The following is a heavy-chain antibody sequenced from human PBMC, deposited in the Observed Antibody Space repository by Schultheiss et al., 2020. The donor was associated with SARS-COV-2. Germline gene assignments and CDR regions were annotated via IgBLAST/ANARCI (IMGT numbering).Heavy chain of an antibody. CDR2: IWYDGSNK. Sequence: GGSLRLSCAASGFTFSTYSMNWVRQAPGKGLEWVAVIWYDGSNKYYADSVKGRFTISRDNSKNTLYLQMNSLRAEDTAVYYCATSSSGDAFDIWGQGTMVTVSS. V-gene: IGHV3-33*08. CDR3: ATSSSGDAFDI. CDR1: GFTFSTYS. J-gene: IGHJ3*02. D-gene: IGHD6-13*01.